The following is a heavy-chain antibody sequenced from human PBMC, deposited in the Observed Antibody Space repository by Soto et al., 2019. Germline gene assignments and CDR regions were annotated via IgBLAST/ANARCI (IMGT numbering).Heavy chain of an antibody. CDR2: IDTSGST. D-gene: IGHD3-3*01. CDR1: GGTRIDHG. CDR3: ARGGQDFGSGPFHYW. Sequence: PSEIHSLPCSVAGGTRIDHGGSWILKPAGKGLEWIGRIDTSGSTNYNPSLKSRVTMSVDTSKQEFSLKLSSVTAADTALYYWARGGQDFGSGPFHYW. V-gene: IGHV4-4*07. J-gene: IGHJ2*01.